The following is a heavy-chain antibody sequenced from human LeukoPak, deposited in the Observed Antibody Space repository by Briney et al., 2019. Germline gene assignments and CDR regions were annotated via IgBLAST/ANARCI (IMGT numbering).Heavy chain of an antibody. CDR3: ARGMSGYYGMDV. CDR1: GFTFSSYT. CDR2: IKSDGSNY. Sequence: GGSLRLSCAASGFTFSSYTMTWVRQAPGKGLEWVSRIKSDGSNYYADSVKGRFTIFRDNAENTLYLQMNSLRAEDTAVYYCARGMSGYYGMDVWGQGTTVTVSS. V-gene: IGHV3-74*01. J-gene: IGHJ6*02.